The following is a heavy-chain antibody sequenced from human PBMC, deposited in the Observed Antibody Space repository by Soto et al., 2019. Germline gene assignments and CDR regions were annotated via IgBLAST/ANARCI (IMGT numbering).Heavy chain of an antibody. V-gene: IGHV3-15*01. D-gene: IGHD2-2*01. CDR3: TKIVVVPAAMQGFDY. Sequence: PGGSLRLSCAASGFTFSNAWMSWVRQAPGKGLEWVGRIKSKTDGGTTDYAAPVKGRFTISRDDSKNTLYLQMNSLKTEDTAVYYCTKIVVVPAAMQGFDYWGQGTLVTVSS. J-gene: IGHJ4*02. CDR2: IKSKTDGGTT. CDR1: GFTFSNAW.